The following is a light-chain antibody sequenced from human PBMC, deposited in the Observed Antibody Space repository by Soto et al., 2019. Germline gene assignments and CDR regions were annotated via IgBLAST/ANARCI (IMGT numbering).Light chain of an antibody. Sequence: QYVLTQPPSASGSPGQSVTISCTGTSSDVGGYNYVSWYQQHPGKAPKLMIYDVSKRPSGVPDRFSGSKSGNTASLTVSGLQAEDEADYYCSSYTGSNNLVVFGGGTKVTVL. V-gene: IGLV2-8*01. CDR1: SSDVGGYNY. CDR3: SSYTGSNNLVV. CDR2: DVS. J-gene: IGLJ2*01.